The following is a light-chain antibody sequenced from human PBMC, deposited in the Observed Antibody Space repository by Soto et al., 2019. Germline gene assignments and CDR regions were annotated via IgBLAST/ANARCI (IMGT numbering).Light chain of an antibody. V-gene: IGKV1-6*02. CDR3: LQDYTYPWT. J-gene: IGKJ1*01. CDR2: GAS. Sequence: IQMPHTPSTLSASVVYSVTIAFRASQSIRSWLAWYQQRPGKAPKVLIYGASNLQSGVPSRFSGSASGTDFTLTISSLQPEDFATYYCLQDYTYPWTFGQGTKVDIK. CDR1: QSIRSW.